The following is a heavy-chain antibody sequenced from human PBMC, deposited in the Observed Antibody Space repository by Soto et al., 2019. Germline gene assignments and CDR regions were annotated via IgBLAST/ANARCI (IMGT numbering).Heavy chain of an antibody. CDR3: TGVGLGDLYPGSAP. CDR2: IYHSGST. D-gene: IGHD3-16*01. V-gene: IGHV4-59*01. CDR1: GGSISSYY. J-gene: IGHJ5*02. Sequence: SETLSLTCTVSGGSISSYYWSWIRRPPGKGLEWIGYIYHSGSTNYNPSLKSRVTISADTSKNQFSLKLSSVTAADTAVYYCTGVGLGDLYPGSAPGGKGPLVPVS.